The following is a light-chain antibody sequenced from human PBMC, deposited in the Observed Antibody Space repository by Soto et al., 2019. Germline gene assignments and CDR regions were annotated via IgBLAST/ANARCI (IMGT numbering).Light chain of an antibody. Sequence: EIVLTQSPGPLSLSPGEGATLSCRASQSVSTNFFAWYQQKPGQAPRLLIYGASTRATGIPDRFSGSGSGTDFTLTISRLEPEDFAVYYFQQDGRTSWTFGQGTKVEIK. V-gene: IGKV3-20*01. CDR2: GAS. J-gene: IGKJ1*01. CDR3: QQDGRTSWT. CDR1: QSVSTNF.